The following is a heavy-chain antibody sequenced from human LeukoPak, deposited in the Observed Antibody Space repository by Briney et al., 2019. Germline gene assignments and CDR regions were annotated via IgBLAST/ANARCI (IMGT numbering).Heavy chain of an antibody. Sequence: SETLSLTCTVSGGSISSYYWSWIRQPPGKGLEWIGYIYYSGSTNYNPSLKSRVTISVHTSKNQFSLKLSSVTAADTAVYYCARVGSRYYDSSGYYSNWFDPWGQGTLVTVSS. CDR2: IYYSGST. V-gene: IGHV4-59*01. D-gene: IGHD3-22*01. CDR1: GGSISSYY. CDR3: ARVGSRYYDSSGYYSNWFDP. J-gene: IGHJ5*02.